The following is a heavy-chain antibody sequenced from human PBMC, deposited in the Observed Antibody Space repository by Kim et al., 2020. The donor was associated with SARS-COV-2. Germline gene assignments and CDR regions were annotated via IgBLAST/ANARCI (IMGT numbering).Heavy chain of an antibody. CDR1: GYSFTSYW. V-gene: IGHV5-51*01. Sequence: GESPKISCKGSGYSFTSYWIGWVRQMPGKGLEWMGIIYPGDSDTRYSPSFQGQVTISADKSISTAYLQWSSLKASDTAMYYCARHAYCSSTSCYYGMDVWGQGTTVTVSS. D-gene: IGHD2-2*01. CDR2: IYPGDSDT. J-gene: IGHJ6*02. CDR3: ARHAYCSSTSCYYGMDV.